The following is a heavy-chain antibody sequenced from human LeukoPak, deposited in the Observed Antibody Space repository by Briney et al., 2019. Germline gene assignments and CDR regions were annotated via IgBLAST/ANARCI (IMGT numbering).Heavy chain of an antibody. CDR3: ARGRIAVAVDGGVFDY. J-gene: IGHJ4*02. D-gene: IGHD6-19*01. Sequence: SVKVSCKASGGTFSSYAISWVRQAPGQGLEWMGGIIPIFGTANYAQKFQGRVTITADESTSTAYMELSSLRSEDTAVYYCARGRIAVAVDGGVFDYWGQGTLVTVSS. CDR2: IIPIFGTA. CDR1: GGTFSSYA. V-gene: IGHV1-69*13.